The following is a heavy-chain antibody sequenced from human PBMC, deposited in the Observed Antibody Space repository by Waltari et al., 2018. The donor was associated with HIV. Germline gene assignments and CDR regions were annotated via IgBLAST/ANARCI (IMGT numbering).Heavy chain of an antibody. CDR1: VGSFSGSY. D-gene: IGHD2-15*01. V-gene: IGHV4-34*01. J-gene: IGHJ4*02. CDR3: SREGYGGNPANNFDF. CDR2: VNHSGNI. Sequence: QVHLQQSGAGLLKPSEHLSLTCTVSVGSFSGSYWSWIRQPPGRGREWIGEVNHSGNINYNPSLKSRLIISVDTSKRQFSLRLKSVTAADTAVYYCSREGYGGNPANNFDFWGQGTLVSVSS.